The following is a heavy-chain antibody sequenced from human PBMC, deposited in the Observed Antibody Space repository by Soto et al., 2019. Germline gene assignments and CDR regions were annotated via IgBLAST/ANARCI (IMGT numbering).Heavy chain of an antibody. D-gene: IGHD4-17*01. CDR2: TSWNGGFT. CDR3: ARALAPIIDYQYFFDY. CDR1: GFTFDDYV. V-gene: IGHV3-20*04. Sequence: GGSLRLSCAASGFTFDDYVMTWVRQVPGKGLEWVSGTSWNGGFTSYADSVKGRFTISRDNDKNSLYLQMTSLRVEDTALYFCARALAPIIDYQYFFDYWGLGSLVIVSS. J-gene: IGHJ4*02.